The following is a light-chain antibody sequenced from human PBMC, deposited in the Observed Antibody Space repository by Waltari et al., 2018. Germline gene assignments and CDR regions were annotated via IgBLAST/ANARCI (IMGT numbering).Light chain of an antibody. CDR3: LQYYNWPPLT. V-gene: IGKV3-15*01. Sequence: EIVMTQSPGLLSVSPGESASLPCRASQTVVNNLAWYQQRPGQAPRLLIYRASTRATGVPARFTGSGSGTEFTLTINSLQSEDFAVYYCLQYYNWPPLTFGGGTKLEIK. CDR1: QTVVNN. CDR2: RAS. J-gene: IGKJ4*01.